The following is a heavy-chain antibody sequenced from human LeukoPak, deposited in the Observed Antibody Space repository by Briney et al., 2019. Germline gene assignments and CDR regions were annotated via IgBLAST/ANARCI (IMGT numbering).Heavy chain of an antibody. D-gene: IGHD2-15*01. CDR2: IKQDGSEK. V-gene: IGHV3-7*01. CDR3: ARVPIVAATPLFDY. J-gene: IGHJ4*02. CDR1: GVTFSSYW. Sequence: GGSLRLSCAASGVTFSSYWMSWVRQAPGKGLEWVANIKQDGSEKYYVDSVKGRFTISRDNAKNSLYLQMNSLRAEDTAVYYCARVPIVAATPLFDYWGQGTLVTVSS.